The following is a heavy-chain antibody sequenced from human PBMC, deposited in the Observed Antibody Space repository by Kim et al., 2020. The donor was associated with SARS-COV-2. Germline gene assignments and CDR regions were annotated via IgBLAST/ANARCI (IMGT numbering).Heavy chain of an antibody. V-gene: IGHV1-69*04. CDR2: IIPILGIA. CDR3: ARDRVEITIFGVVNYYYMDV. CDR1: GGTFSSYA. D-gene: IGHD3-3*01. J-gene: IGHJ6*03. Sequence: SVKVSCKASGGTFSSYAISWVRQAPGQGLEWMGRIIPILGIANYAQKFQGRVTITADKSTSTAYMELSSLRSEDTAVYYCARDRVEITIFGVVNYYYMDVWAKGPRSPSP.